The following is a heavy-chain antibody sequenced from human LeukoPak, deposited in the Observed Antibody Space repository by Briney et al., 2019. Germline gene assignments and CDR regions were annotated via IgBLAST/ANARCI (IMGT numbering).Heavy chain of an antibody. CDR2: ISGSGGST. J-gene: IGHJ4*02. Sequence: PGGSLRLSCAASGFTVSANYMNWVRQAPGKGLEWVSAISGSGGSTYYADSVKGRFTISRDNSKNTLYLQMNSLRAEDTAVYYCAKVKNYYDSSGYCYYFDYWGQGTLVTVSS. V-gene: IGHV3-23*01. CDR1: GFTVSANY. CDR3: AKVKNYYDSSGYCYYFDY. D-gene: IGHD3-22*01.